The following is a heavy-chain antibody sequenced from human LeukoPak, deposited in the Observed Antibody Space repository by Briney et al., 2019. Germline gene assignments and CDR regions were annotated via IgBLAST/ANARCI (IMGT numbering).Heavy chain of an antibody. D-gene: IGHD4-17*01. J-gene: IGHJ4*02. CDR3: AKSTTVTQRGYFDY. CDR1: GFTFSTYS. Sequence: GGSLRLSCTGSGFTFSTYSMNWVRQAPGKGLEWVSYISSSSSTIYYADSVKGRFTISRDNAKNSLYLQMNSLRAEDTAVYYCAKSTTVTQRGYFDYWGQGTLVTVSS. V-gene: IGHV3-48*01. CDR2: ISSSSSTI.